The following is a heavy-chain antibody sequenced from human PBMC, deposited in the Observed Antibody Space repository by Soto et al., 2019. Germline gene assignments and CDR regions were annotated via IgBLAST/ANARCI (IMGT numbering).Heavy chain of an antibody. Sequence: PGGSLRLSCAASGFTVSSNYMSWVRQAPGKGLEWVAVISYDGSNKYYADSVKGRFTISRDNSKNTLYLQMNSLRAEDTAVYYCAKDLIVLMVYASYYFDYWGQGTLVTVSS. CDR3: AKDLIVLMVYASYYFDY. D-gene: IGHD2-8*01. J-gene: IGHJ4*02. V-gene: IGHV3-30*18. CDR2: ISYDGSNK. CDR1: GFTVSSNY.